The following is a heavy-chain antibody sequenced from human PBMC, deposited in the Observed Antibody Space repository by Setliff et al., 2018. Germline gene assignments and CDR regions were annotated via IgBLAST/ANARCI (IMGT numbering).Heavy chain of an antibody. CDR3: ARRVDYDFWSGHTDY. Sequence: SETLSLTCAVSGGSISSSNWWSWVRQPPGKGLGWIGEIYHSGSTNYNPSLKSRVTISVDKSKNQFSLKLSSVTAADTAVYYCARRVDYDFWSGHTDYWGQGTLVTVSS. D-gene: IGHD3-3*01. CDR2: IYHSGST. V-gene: IGHV4-4*02. J-gene: IGHJ4*02. CDR1: GGSISSSNW.